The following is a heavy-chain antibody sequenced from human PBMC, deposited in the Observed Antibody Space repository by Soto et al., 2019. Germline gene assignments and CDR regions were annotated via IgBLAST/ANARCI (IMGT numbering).Heavy chain of an antibody. J-gene: IGHJ5*02. V-gene: IGHV1-69*13. D-gene: IGHD2-15*01. Sequence: SVKVSCKASGGTFSSYAISWVRQAPGQGLEWMGGIIPIFGTANYAQKFQGRVTITADESTSTAYMELSSLRSEDTAVYYCARERRGYCSGGSCSWLDPWGQGTLVTVSS. CDR2: IIPIFGTA. CDR1: GGTFSSYA. CDR3: ARERRGYCSGGSCSWLDP.